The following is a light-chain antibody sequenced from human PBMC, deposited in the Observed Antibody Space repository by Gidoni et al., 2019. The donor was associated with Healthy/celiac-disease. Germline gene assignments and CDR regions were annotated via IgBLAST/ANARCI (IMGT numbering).Light chain of an antibody. CDR1: QSIGSY. V-gene: IGKV1-39*01. J-gene: IGKJ4*01. CDR2: AAS. Sequence: DLQMTESPSSLSASLGDRDTITCRSSQSIGSYLNWYQQKPGKAPKRLIYAASSLQSGVPSRFSGSGSGTDFTLTIISLQPEYFATYYCQQSYSTPQLTCGGGTKVEIK. CDR3: QQSYSTPQLT.